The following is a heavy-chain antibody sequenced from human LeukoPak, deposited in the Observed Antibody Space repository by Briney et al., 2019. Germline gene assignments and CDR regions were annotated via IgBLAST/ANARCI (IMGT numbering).Heavy chain of an antibody. V-gene: IGHV3-30-3*01. D-gene: IGHD6-13*01. CDR1: GFTFSSYA. J-gene: IGHJ4*02. Sequence: AGGSLRLSCAASGFTFSSYAMHWVRQAPGKGLEWVAVISYDGSNKYYADSVKGRFTISRDNSKNTLYLQMNSLRAEGTAVYYCARDSGSSWYPDYWGQGTLVTVSS. CDR2: ISYDGSNK. CDR3: ARDSGSSWYPDY.